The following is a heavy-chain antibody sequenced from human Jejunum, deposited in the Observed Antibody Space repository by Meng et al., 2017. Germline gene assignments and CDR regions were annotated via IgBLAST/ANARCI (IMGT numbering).Heavy chain of an antibody. V-gene: IGHV1-2*06. J-gene: IGHJ4*02. CDR3: ACGPTPHYFDY. D-gene: IGHD2-15*01. CDR1: GYTFTVYY. Sequence: ASVKVSCKPSGYTFTVYYMNWVRQAPGLGLEWMGRINPHSGDTDYAQKFQGRVTMTRDTSNNTGFMELSSLKSDDTAVYYCACGPTPHYFDYWGQGSLVTVSS. CDR2: INPHSGDT.